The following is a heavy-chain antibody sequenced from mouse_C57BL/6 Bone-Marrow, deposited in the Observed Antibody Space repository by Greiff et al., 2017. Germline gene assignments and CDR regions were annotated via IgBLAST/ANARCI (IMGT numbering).Heavy chain of an antibody. CDR1: GFNIKDYY. CDR2: IDPEDGET. J-gene: IGHJ4*01. CDR3: ASGPLYYYAMDY. Sequence: DVQLQESGAELVKPGASVKLSCTASGFNIKDYYMHWVKQRTEQGLEWIGRIDPEDGETKYAPNFQGKATITADTSYNTAYLQLSSLTSADTAVYYCASGPLYYYAMDYWGQGTSVTVSS. V-gene: IGHV14-2*01.